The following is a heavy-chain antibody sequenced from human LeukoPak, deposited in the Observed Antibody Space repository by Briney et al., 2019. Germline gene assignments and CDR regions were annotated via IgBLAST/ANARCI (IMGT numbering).Heavy chain of an antibody. V-gene: IGHV4-34*01. CDR1: GGSYSGYY. Sequence: SETLSLTCAVYGGSYSGYYWSWIRQPPGKGLEWIGEINHSGSTNYNPSLKSRVTISVDTSKNQFSLKLSSVTAADTAVYYCARSIAVAGPRYFDLWGRGTLVTVSS. J-gene: IGHJ2*01. CDR3: ARSIAVAGPRYFDL. D-gene: IGHD6-19*01. CDR2: INHSGST.